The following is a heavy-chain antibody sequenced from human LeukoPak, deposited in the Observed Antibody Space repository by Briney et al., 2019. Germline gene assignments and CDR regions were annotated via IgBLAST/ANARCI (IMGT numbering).Heavy chain of an antibody. Sequence: GESLKISCKGSGYRFTSYWIGWLRQMPGKGLEWMGFIYPGDSDTRYSPSFQGQVTISADKSMSTAYLQWSSLKASDTAMYYCARRRGRYSGDAFDIWGQGTMVTVSS. CDR2: IYPGDSDT. V-gene: IGHV5-51*01. CDR3: ARRRGRYSGDAFDI. CDR1: GYRFTSYW. J-gene: IGHJ3*02. D-gene: IGHD1-26*01.